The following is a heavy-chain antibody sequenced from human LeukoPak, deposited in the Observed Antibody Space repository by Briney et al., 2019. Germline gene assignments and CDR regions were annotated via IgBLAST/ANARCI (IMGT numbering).Heavy chain of an antibody. D-gene: IGHD6-13*01. CDR2: ISSSSSTI. CDR1: GFTFSSYS. V-gene: IGHV3-48*01. J-gene: IGHJ4*02. CDR3: AREEIAAALKY. Sequence: PGGSLRLSCAASGFTFSSYSMNWVHQAPGKGLEWVSYISSSSSTIYYADSVKGRFTISRDNSKNTLYLQMTSLTAEDTAVYYCAREEIAAALKYWGQGTLVTVSS.